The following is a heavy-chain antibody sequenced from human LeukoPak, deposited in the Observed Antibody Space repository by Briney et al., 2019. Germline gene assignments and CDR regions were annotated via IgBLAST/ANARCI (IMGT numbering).Heavy chain of an antibody. Sequence: GGSLRLSCAASGFTFSSYAMSWVRQAPGKGLEWVSAISGDGGSTYYADSVKGRFTISRDNSKNTLYLQMNRLRAEDTAVYFCAKRRPGRWELLNWFDPWGQGTLVTVSS. D-gene: IGHD1-26*01. J-gene: IGHJ5*02. V-gene: IGHV3-23*01. CDR3: AKRRPGRWELLNWFDP. CDR1: GFTFSSYA. CDR2: ISGDGGST.